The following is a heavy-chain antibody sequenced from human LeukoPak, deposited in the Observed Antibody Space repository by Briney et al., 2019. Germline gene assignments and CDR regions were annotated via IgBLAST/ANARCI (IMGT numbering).Heavy chain of an antibody. Sequence: GGSLRLSFAASEFTFSSYWMSWVRQAPGKGLEWVANIKQDGSEKYYVDSVKGRFTISRDNARNSLYLQMNSLRAEDTAVYYCARVPTEIWYFDLWGRGTLITVSS. V-gene: IGHV3-7*01. D-gene: IGHD5-24*01. CDR2: IKQDGSEK. J-gene: IGHJ2*01. CDR1: EFTFSSYW. CDR3: ARVPTEIWYFDL.